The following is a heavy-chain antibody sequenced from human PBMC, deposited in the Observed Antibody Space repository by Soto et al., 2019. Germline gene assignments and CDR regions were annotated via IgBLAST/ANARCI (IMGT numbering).Heavy chain of an antibody. CDR3: AREDRQYADAFDI. D-gene: IGHD4-4*01. V-gene: IGHV3-21*01. CDR1: GFTFSSYS. CDR2: ISSSSSYI. J-gene: IGHJ3*02. Sequence: GGSLRLSCAASGFTFSSYSMNWVRQAPGKGLEWVSSISSSSSYIYYADSVKGRFTISRDNAKNSLYLQMNSLRAEDTAVYYCAREDRQYADAFDIWGQGTMVTVSS.